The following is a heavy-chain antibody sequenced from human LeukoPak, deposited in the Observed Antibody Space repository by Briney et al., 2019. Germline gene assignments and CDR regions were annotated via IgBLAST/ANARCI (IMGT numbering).Heavy chain of an antibody. Sequence: GGSLRLSCSAPGFSFKKFVMHWVRQAPGKGLESVSSISSNGNRVYYADSVKGRFTISRDNSKNTLYLQMSSLRAEDTAVYYCVKTYYFDNSGYSEANAFDIWGQGTMVTVSS. D-gene: IGHD3-22*01. CDR1: GFSFKKFV. CDR2: ISSNGNRV. CDR3: VKTYYFDNSGYSEANAFDI. V-gene: IGHV3-64D*06. J-gene: IGHJ3*02.